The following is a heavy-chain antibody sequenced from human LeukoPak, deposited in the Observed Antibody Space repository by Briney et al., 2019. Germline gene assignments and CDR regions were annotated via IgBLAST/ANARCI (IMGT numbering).Heavy chain of an antibody. J-gene: IGHJ6*03. Sequence: SETLSLTCTVSGDSISDDYYTWLRQPAGKGLEWIGRIHSGGTTNYNPSLMSRVTLSIDKSKKHISLRLTSVTAADTALYYCARDNGSGYTKGYEHYYYYLDVWGKGTTVTVSS. V-gene: IGHV4-4*07. D-gene: IGHD3-3*02. CDR2: IHSGGTT. CDR1: GDSISDDY. CDR3: ARDNGSGYTKGYEHYYYYLDV.